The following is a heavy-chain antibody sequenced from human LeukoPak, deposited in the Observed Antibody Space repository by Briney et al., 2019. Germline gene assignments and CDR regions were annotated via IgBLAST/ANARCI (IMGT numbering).Heavy chain of an antibody. CDR3: ARPVDKYYDSSKAFDI. J-gene: IGHJ3*02. V-gene: IGHV1-2*06. D-gene: IGHD3-22*01. CDR2: INPNSGGT. Sequence: VASVKVSCKASGYTFTGYYMHWVRQAPGQGLEWMGRINPNSGGTNYAQKFQGRVTMTRDTSISTAYMELSRLRSDGTAVYYCARPVDKYYDSSKAFDIWGQGTMVTVSS. CDR1: GYTFTGYY.